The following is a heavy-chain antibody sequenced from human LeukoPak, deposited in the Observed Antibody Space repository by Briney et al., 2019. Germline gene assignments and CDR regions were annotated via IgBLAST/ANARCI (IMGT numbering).Heavy chain of an antibody. J-gene: IGHJ4*02. CDR2: ISFDGSNK. D-gene: IGHD5-24*01. CDR3: ARDMRWLQTFDH. Sequence: GVSLRLSCAASGFSFSDYAIHWVRQAPGKGLEWVAIISFDGSNKNYADSVKGRFTISRDNSKNTLYLQMNSLTAEDTAVYFCARDMRWLQTFDHWGQGTLVTVSS. V-gene: IGHV3-30-3*01. CDR1: GFSFSDYA.